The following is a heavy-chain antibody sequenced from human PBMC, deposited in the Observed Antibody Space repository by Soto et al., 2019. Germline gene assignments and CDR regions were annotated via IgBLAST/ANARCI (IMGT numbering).Heavy chain of an antibody. Sequence: EVQLVESGGGLVEPWGSLRLPFSAPGNTFSNARMKWVRKAPGKGLEYIGRIRSKTDGGTTEYAAPVEGRFTVSRDDSKNTLYLQMSGLKTEDTAVYYCTTTRPGTNVFDNWGQGTLVTVSS. CDR3: TTTRPGTNVFDN. D-gene: IGHD6-13*01. CDR1: GNTFSNAR. CDR2: IRSKTDGGTT. V-gene: IGHV3-15*01. J-gene: IGHJ3*02.